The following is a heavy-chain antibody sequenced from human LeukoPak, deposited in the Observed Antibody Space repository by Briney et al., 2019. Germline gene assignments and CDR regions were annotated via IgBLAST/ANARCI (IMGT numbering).Heavy chain of an antibody. J-gene: IGHJ3*02. V-gene: IGHV1-8*01. CDR2: MNPNSGNT. Sequence: ASVKVSCKASGYTFTSYDINWVRQATGQGLEWMGWMNPNSGNTGYAQEFQGRVTMTRNTSISTAYMELSSLRSEDTAVYYCARDPISERAFDIWGQGTMVTVSS. CDR3: ARDPISERAFDI. CDR1: GYTFTSYD.